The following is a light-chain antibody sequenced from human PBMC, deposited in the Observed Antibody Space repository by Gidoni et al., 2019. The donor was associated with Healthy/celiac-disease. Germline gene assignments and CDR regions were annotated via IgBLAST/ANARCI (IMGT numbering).Light chain of an antibody. CDR1: QSVSSY. CDR3: QQRSNWPPLT. CDR2: GAS. Sequence: ETVLTQAPATLSLSPGARSTLCCRDSQSVSSYLAWYQQKPGQAPRLLIYGASNRATGIPARFSGSGSGTDFTLTISSLEPEDFSVYYCQQRSNWPPLTFGGGTKVEIK. J-gene: IGKJ4*01. V-gene: IGKV3-11*01.